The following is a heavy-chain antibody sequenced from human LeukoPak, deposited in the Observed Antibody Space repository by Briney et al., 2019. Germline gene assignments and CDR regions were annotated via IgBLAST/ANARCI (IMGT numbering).Heavy chain of an antibody. CDR2: FDPEDGET. D-gene: IGHD1-26*01. V-gene: IGHV1-24*01. CDR1: GYSLTQLS. J-gene: IGHJ4*02. Sequence: ASVKVSCKVSGYSLTQLSMHWVQQAPGKGLEWMGVFDPEDGETIYAQKFQGRVTMTEDTSTDTAYMELSSLTSEDTAVYYCATRLVAKSGSYYTNDYGGQASLVTVSS. CDR3: ATRLVAKSGSYYTNDY.